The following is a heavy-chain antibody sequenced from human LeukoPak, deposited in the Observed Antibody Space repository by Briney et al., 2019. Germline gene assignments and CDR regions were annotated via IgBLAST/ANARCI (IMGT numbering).Heavy chain of an antibody. Sequence: PSETLSLTCAVSGGPFSGYFWSWIRQSSGKGLEWIGEIHNSGTTNYNPSLNSRVTTSGDTSKNQFYLNLSSVTAADTAVYYCARRYYYNLGSFPFDFWGQGTLVTVSS. CDR3: ARRYYYNLGSFPFDF. V-gene: IGHV4-34*01. CDR2: IHNSGTT. D-gene: IGHD3-10*01. J-gene: IGHJ4*02. CDR1: GGPFSGYF.